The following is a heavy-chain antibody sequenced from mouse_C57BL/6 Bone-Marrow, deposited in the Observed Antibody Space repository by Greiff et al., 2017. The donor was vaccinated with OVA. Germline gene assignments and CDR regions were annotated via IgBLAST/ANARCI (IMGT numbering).Heavy chain of an antibody. V-gene: IGHV1-59*01. CDR1: GYTFTSYW. D-gene: IGHD2-4*01. Sequence: VQLQQPGAELVRPGTSVKLSCKASGYTFTSYWMHWVKQRPGQGLEWIGVIDPSDSYTNSNQKFKGKATLTVDTSSSTAYMQLSSLTSEDSAVYYCAGRLRHFDYWGQGTTLTVSS. J-gene: IGHJ2*01. CDR3: AGRLRHFDY. CDR2: IDPSDSYT.